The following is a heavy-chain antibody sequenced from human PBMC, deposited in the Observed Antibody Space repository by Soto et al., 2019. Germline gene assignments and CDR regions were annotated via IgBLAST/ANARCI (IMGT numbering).Heavy chain of an antibody. CDR1: GFTFSSYE. J-gene: IGHJ6*02. D-gene: IGHD6-13*01. V-gene: IGHV3-48*03. Sequence: PGGSLRLSCAASGFTFSSYEMNWVRQAPGKGLEWVSYISSSGSTIYYADSVKGRFTISRDNAKNSLYLQMNSLRAEDTAVYYCARVLAAAGFYYYYGMDVWGQGTTVTVSS. CDR3: ARVLAAAGFYYYYGMDV. CDR2: ISSSGSTI.